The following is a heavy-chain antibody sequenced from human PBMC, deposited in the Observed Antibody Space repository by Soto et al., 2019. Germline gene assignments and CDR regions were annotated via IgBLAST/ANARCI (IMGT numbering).Heavy chain of an antibody. CDR3: ARSGYSSSWYGGGFDY. CDR1: GYTFTSYA. J-gene: IGHJ4*02. CDR2: INAGNGNT. V-gene: IGHV1-3*01. D-gene: IGHD6-13*01. Sequence: ASVKVSCKASGYTFTSYAMHWVRQAPGQRLEWMGWINAGNGNTKYSQKFQGRVAITRDTSASTAYMELSSLRSEDTAVYYCARSGYSSSWYGGGFDYWGQGTLVTVSS.